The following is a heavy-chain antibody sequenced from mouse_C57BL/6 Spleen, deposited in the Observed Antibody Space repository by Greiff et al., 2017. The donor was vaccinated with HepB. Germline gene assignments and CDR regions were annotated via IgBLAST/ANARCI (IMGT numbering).Heavy chain of an antibody. D-gene: IGHD1-1*01. J-gene: IGHJ1*03. CDR3: AKNDYGSRDWYFDV. V-gene: IGHV2-5*01. CDR2: IWSGGST. Sequence: VKLQESGPGLVQPSQCLSITCTVSGFSFTSYGVHWVRQSPGKGLEWLGVIWSGGSTDYNAAFMSRLTITKDHSKSQVFFKMNSLQADDTAIYYCAKNDYGSRDWYFDVWGTGTTVTVSS. CDR1: GFSFTSYG.